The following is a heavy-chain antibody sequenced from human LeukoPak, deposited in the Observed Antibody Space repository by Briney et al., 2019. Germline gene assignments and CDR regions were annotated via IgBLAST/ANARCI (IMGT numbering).Heavy chain of an antibody. D-gene: IGHD4-17*01. V-gene: IGHV3-48*03. Sequence: HPGGSLRLSCAASGFTFSSYEMNWVRQAPGKGLEWVSYISSSGSTIYYADSVKGRFTISRDNSKNTLYLQMNSLRAEDTAVYYCAKDLTTVTTFFDYWGQGTLVTVSS. CDR2: ISSSGSTI. J-gene: IGHJ4*02. CDR3: AKDLTTVTTFFDY. CDR1: GFTFSSYE.